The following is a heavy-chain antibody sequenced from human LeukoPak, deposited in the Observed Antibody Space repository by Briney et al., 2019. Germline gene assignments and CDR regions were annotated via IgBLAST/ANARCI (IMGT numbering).Heavy chain of an antibody. Sequence: ALRLSCAASGFTFDDYAMHWVRQAPGKGLEWVSGISWNSGSIGYADSVKGRFTISRDNAKNSLYLQMNSLRAEDTAVYYCARDRRAFDYWGQGTLVTVSS. D-gene: IGHD1-26*01. J-gene: IGHJ4*02. CDR3: ARDRRAFDY. CDR2: ISWNSGSI. V-gene: IGHV3-9*01. CDR1: GFTFDDYA.